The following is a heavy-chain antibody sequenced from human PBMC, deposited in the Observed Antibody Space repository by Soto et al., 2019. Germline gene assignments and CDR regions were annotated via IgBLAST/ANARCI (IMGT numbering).Heavy chain of an antibody. Sequence: QVQLVQSGAEVKKPGSSVKVSCKASGGTFSSYAISWVRQAPGQGLEWMGGIIPIFGTANYAQKFQGRVTITADESTSTADMELSSLRSEDTAVYYCARVPNSIFGVVTTYYYYGMDVWGPGNTVTASS. CDR2: IIPIFGTA. J-gene: IGHJ6*02. CDR1: GGTFSSYA. CDR3: ARVPNSIFGVVTTYYYYGMDV. D-gene: IGHD3-3*01. V-gene: IGHV1-69*01.